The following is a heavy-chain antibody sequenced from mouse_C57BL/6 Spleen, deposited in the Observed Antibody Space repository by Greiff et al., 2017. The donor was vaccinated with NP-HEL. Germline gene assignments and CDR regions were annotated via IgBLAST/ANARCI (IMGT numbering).Heavy chain of an antibody. J-gene: IGHJ4*01. Sequence: EVKLVESGPGLVKPSQSLSLTCSVTGYSITSGYYWNWIRQFPGNKLEWMGYISYDGSNNYNPSLKNRTSITRDTSTNQFFLKLNSVTTEDTATYYGARGGYGSRHYYAMDYWGQGTSVTVSS. CDR2: ISYDGSN. V-gene: IGHV3-6*01. CDR1: GYSITSGYY. CDR3: ARGGYGSRHYYAMDY. D-gene: IGHD1-1*01.